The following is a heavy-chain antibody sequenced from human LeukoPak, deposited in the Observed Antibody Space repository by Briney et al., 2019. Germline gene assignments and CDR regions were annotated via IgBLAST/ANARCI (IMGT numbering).Heavy chain of an antibody. J-gene: IGHJ4*02. V-gene: IGHV4-39*01. CDR3: ARQGTL. CDR2: IYYSGST. Sequence: SETLSLTCTVSGGXISSSSYYWGWIRQPPGKGLEWSGSIYYSGSTYYNSSLKSPVTISVDTSKNQFSLKLSSVTAADTAVYYCARQGTLWGQGTLVTVSS. CDR1: GGXISSSSYY. D-gene: IGHD3-10*01.